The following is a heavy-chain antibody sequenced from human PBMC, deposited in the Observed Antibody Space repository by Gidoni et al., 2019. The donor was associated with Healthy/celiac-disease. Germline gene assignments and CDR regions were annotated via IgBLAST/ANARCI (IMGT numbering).Heavy chain of an antibody. V-gene: IGHV4-31*03. CDR1: GGSISRGGYY. CDR3: ARELEYCGGDCYHFDY. J-gene: IGHJ4*02. CDR2: IYYSGST. Sequence: QVPLQESGPGLVQPSPTLSLTCTVAGGSISRGGYYWSWIRQHPGKGLEWIGYIYYSGSTYYNPALKSRVTISVDTSKNQFSLKLSAVTAADTAVYYCARELEYCGGDCYHFDYWGQGSLVTVSS. D-gene: IGHD2-21*02.